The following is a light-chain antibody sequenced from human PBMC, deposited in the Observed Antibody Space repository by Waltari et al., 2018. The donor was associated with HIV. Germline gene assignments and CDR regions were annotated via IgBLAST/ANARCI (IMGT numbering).Light chain of an antibody. V-gene: IGKV3-20*01. CDR1: QIVSSAY. Sequence: EIVLTQSPGTLSLSPGERATLSCRASQIVSSAYLAWYRHRPGQAPRLLIYGASTRATGVPDRFSGNGFGTDFTLTISRLEPEDFAMYYCQQYGASPETFGQGARVEI. CDR2: GAS. CDR3: QQYGASPET. J-gene: IGKJ1*01.